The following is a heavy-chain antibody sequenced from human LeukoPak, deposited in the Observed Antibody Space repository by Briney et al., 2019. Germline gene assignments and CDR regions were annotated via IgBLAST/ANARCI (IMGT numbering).Heavy chain of an antibody. V-gene: IGHV3-30*04. CDR1: GFTFSSYA. D-gene: IGHD6-13*01. CDR2: ISYDGSNK. CDR3: ARGDGQGIAAAGLSDY. Sequence: GRSLRLSCAASGFTFSSYAMHWVRQAPGKGLEWVAVISYDGSNKYYADSVKGRFTISRDNSKNTLYLQMNSLRAEDTAVYYCARGDGQGIAAAGLSDYWGQGTLVTVSS. J-gene: IGHJ4*02.